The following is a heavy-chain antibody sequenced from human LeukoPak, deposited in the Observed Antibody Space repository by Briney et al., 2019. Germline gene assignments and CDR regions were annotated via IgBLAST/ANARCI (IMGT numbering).Heavy chain of an antibody. J-gene: IGHJ4*02. D-gene: IGHD6-13*01. V-gene: IGHV1-18*04. CDR3: ARVGEGIAAA. CDR2: ISAYNGNT. Sequence: ASVRVSCKASGYTFTGYFMNWVRQAPGQGLEWMGWISAYNGNTNYAQKLQGRVTMTTDTSTSTAYMELRSLRSDDTAVYYCARVGEGIAAAWGQGTLVTVSS. CDR1: GYTFTGYF.